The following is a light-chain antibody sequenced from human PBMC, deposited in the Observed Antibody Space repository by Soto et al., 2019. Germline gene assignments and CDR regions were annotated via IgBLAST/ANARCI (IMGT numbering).Light chain of an antibody. CDR2: GNS. J-gene: IGLJ1*01. CDR1: SSNIGAGYD. Sequence: QSVLTQPPSVSGAPGQRVTISCTGSSSNIGAGYDVYWYQQLPGTAPKLLIYGNSNRPSGVPDRFSGSKSGTSASLAITGLQAEDEADYYCQSYDSSLTLYVFGTGTQLTVL. V-gene: IGLV1-40*01. CDR3: QSYDSSLTLYV.